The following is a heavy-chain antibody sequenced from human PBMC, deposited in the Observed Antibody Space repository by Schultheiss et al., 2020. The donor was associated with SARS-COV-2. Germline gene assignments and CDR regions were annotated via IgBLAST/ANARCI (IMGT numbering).Heavy chain of an antibody. D-gene: IGHD1-7*01. CDR2: SNAGNGNT. J-gene: IGHJ4*02. V-gene: IGHV1-3*02. CDR1: GYTFTSYA. Sequence: ASVKVSCKASGYTFTSYAMHWVRQAPGQRLEWMGWSNAGNGNTKYSQEFQGRVTITRDTSASTAYMELSSLRSDDTAVYYCARDEDPATGTTNYWGQGTLVTVSS. CDR3: ARDEDPATGTTNY.